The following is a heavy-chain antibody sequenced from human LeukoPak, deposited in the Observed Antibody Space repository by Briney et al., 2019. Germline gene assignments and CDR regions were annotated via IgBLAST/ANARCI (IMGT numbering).Heavy chain of an antibody. CDR2: IYYSGST. CDR3: ARGVIGSGGSGYTFDY. CDR1: GDSISSNTYY. V-gene: IGHV4-61*01. Sequence: SETLSLTCTVSGDSISSNTYYWSWIRQPPGKGLEWIGYIYYSGSTNYNPSLESRVTISVDTSKNQFTLKLSSVTAADTAVYYCARGVIGSGGSGYTFDYWGQGTLVTVSS. J-gene: IGHJ4*02. D-gene: IGHD3-22*01.